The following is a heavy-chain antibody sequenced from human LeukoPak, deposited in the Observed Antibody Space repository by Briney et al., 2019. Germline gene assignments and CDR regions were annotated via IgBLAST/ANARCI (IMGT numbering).Heavy chain of an antibody. CDR3: ARGGPNYALDY. CDR2: IYPGDSGDSDS. V-gene: IGHV5-51*01. D-gene: IGHD2-2*01. CDR1: EYSFSSYW. J-gene: IGHJ4*02. Sequence: GESLKISCKGLEYSFSSYWIGWVRQMPGKGLEWMGIIYPGDSGDSDSRYSPSFQGQVTMSTDKSISTAYLQWSSLKASDTAMYFCARGGPNYALDYWGQGTLVTVSS.